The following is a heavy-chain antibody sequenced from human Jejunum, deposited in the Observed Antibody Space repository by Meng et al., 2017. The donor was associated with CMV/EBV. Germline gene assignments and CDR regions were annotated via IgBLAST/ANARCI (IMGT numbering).Heavy chain of an antibody. CDR2: TRYDGRHS. D-gene: IGHD3-22*01. CDR1: D. CDR3: AKERRLGSTYYFDNSGYYFDS. J-gene: IGHJ4*02. V-gene: IGHV3-30*02. Sequence: DMNWVSKAPGKELEWVAVTRYDGRHSYNADSVRGRFTISRDNSKNTLYLQMNRLRGEDTAVYYCAKERRLGSTYYFDNSGYYFDSWGQGSLVTVSS.